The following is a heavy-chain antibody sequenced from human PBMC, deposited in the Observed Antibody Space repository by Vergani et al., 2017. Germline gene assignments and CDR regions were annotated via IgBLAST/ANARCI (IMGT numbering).Heavy chain of an antibody. D-gene: IGHD2-2*01. J-gene: IGHJ3*02. CDR3: ARLGYCSSTTCRQAFDI. CDR2: TRNKANSYTT. CDR1: GFTFSDHY. V-gene: IGHV3-72*01. Sequence: EVQLVESGGGLVQPGGSLRLSCAASGFTFSDHYMDWVRHAPGKGLEWVGRTRNKANSYTTEYAASVKGRFTISRDDSKNSLYLQMNSLKIEDTAVYYCARLGYCSSTTCRQAFDIWGQGTMVTVS.